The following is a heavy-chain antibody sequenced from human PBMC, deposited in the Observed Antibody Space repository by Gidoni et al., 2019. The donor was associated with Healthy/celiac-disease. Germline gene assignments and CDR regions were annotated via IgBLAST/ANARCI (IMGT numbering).Heavy chain of an antibody. V-gene: IGHV1-46*01. CDR2: INPSGGST. J-gene: IGHJ4*02. Sequence: QVRLVQSGAEVKKPGASVKVSCKASGYSFTSYYMHWVRQAPGQGLAWMGIINPSGGSTSYAQKFQDRDTMTRDTSTRTVYMELSSLGSEDTAVYYCEGLWVSYADWGQGTLVTVSS. CDR3: EGLWVSYAD. CDR1: GYSFTSYY. D-gene: IGHD1-26*01.